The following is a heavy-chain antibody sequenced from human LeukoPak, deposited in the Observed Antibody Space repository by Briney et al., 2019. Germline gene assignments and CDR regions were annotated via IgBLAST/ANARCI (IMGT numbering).Heavy chain of an antibody. V-gene: IGHV4-59*01. CDR3: AREATVTTSYAFDI. J-gene: IGHJ3*02. D-gene: IGHD4-17*01. CDR1: GGSTSSYY. Sequence: PSETLSLTCTVSGGSTSSYYWSWIRQPPGKGLEWIGFIYYSGSTNYNPSLKSRVTISVDTSKNQFSLKLSSVTAADTAVYYCAREATVTTSYAFDIWGQGTMVTVSS. CDR2: IYYSGST.